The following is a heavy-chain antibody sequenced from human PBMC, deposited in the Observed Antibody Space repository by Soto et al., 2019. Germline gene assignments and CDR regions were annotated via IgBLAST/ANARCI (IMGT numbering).Heavy chain of an antibody. CDR3: ARDLMTTVTTSYWYFDL. Sequence: GGSLRLSCAASGFTFSDYYMSWIRQAPGKGLEWVSYISSSGSTIYYADSVKGRFTISRDNAKNSLYLQMNSLRAEDTAVYYCARDLMTTVTTSYWYFDLWGRSTLVTVSS. CDR2: ISSSGSTI. V-gene: IGHV3-11*01. J-gene: IGHJ2*01. CDR1: GFTFSDYY. D-gene: IGHD4-17*01.